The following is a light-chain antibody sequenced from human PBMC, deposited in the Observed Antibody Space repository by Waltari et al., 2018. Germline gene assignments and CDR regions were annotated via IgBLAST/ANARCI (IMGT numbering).Light chain of an antibody. CDR2: GSS. J-gene: IGLJ2*01. CDR3: QSYDSSLGGSV. Sequence: QSVLTQPPSVSGAPGQRVTISCTGSSSNIGAGYDVNWYQQIPGKAPKLLIYGSSNRPAGVPDRISGSKSGTSASLAITGLQAEDEADYYCQSYDSSLGGSVFGGGTKLTVL. CDR1: SSNIGAGYD. V-gene: IGLV1-40*01.